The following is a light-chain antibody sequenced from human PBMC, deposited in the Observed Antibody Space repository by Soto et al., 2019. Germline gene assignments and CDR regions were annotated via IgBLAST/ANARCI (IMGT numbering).Light chain of an antibody. CDR3: SSYTTSNTRQIV. CDR2: DVS. V-gene: IGLV2-14*03. J-gene: IGLJ1*01. Sequence: QSALTQPASVSGSPGQSITISCTGTSSDVGGYNYVSWYQHHPGKATKLLIYDVSNRPSGVSNRLSGSKSDKTASLTIYGLQPEDEADYYCSSYTTSNTRQIVFGTGTKVTVL. CDR1: SSDVGGYNY.